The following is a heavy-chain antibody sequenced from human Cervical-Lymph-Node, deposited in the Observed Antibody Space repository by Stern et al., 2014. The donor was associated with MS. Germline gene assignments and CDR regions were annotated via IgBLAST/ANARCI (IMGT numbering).Heavy chain of an antibody. CDR2: IWYDGSNP. CDR3: ASAYSSSHYYFDY. V-gene: IGHV3-33*01. CDR1: GFSFSRYA. D-gene: IGHD6-13*01. J-gene: IGHJ4*02. Sequence: VQLVQSGGGVVQPGRSLRLSCVASGFSFSRYAMHWVRQAQGKGLEWVALIWYDGSNPYYADSVTGRFTISRDNFKNTLYLQMNSLRAEDTAVYYCASAYSSSHYYFDYWGQGTLVTVSS.